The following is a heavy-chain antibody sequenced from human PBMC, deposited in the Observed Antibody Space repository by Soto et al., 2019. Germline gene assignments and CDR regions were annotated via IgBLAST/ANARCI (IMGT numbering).Heavy chain of an antibody. V-gene: IGHV3-7*01. D-gene: IGHD6-19*01. CDR2: IKQDGSEK. Sequence: GVSLRLSCAASGFTFSSYWMSWVRQAPWKGLEWVANIKQDGSEKYYVDSVKGRFTISRDNAKNSLYLQMNSLRAEDTAVYYCSRDLISSGPTSGYWGQGTLATVSS. J-gene: IGHJ4*02. CDR1: GFTFSSYW. CDR3: SRDLISSGPTSGY.